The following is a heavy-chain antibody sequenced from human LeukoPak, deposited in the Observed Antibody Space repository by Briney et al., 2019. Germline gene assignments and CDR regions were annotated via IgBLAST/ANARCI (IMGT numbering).Heavy chain of an antibody. J-gene: IGHJ4*02. V-gene: IGHV3-15*01. CDR2: ITSKTDGGTT. CDR1: GFTFDKAW. D-gene: IGHD3-10*01. Sequence: PGGSLTLSCTAAGFTFDKAWMAWVRQAPGKGLEWVGRITSKTDGGTTDYAAPVKGRFTISRDDLKNTLSLQMNTLKTEDTAVYYCTTDEGVASRPMFNSWGQGALVTVSS. CDR3: TTDEGVASRPMFNS.